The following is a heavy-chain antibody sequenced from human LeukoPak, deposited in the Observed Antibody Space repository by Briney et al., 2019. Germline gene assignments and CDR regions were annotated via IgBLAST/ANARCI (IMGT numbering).Heavy chain of an antibody. CDR2: IPNDGSKK. J-gene: IGHJ6*03. Sequence: SGGSLRLSCAASGFPFKTYGMHWVRQAPGKGLEWVAFIPNDGSKKYYADSVKGRFTISRDNSKNTLYLQMNSLRAEDTAVYYCAKDRGTYGDYVNYYYYMDGWGKGTTVTVSS. CDR3: AKDRGTYGDYVNYYYYMDG. CDR1: GFPFKTYG. D-gene: IGHD4-17*01. V-gene: IGHV3-30*02.